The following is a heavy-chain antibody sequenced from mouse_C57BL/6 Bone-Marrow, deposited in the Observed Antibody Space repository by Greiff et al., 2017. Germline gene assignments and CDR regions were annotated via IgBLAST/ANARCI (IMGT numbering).Heavy chain of an antibody. D-gene: IGHD2-2*01. Sequence: VQRVESGPELVKPGASVKISCKASGYAFSSSWMNWVKQRPGKGLEWIGRIYPGDGDTNYNGKFKGKATLTADKSSSTAYMQLSSLTSEDSAVYFCALWLRRGNYFDYWGKGTTLTVAS. CDR2: IYPGDGDT. CDR3: ALWLRRGNYFDY. J-gene: IGHJ2*01. V-gene: IGHV1-82*01. CDR1: GYAFSSSW.